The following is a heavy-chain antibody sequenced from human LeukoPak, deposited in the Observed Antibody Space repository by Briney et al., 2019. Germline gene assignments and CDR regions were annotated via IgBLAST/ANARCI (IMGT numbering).Heavy chain of an antibody. CDR1: GFTVSSNY. D-gene: IGHD2-2*01. Sequence: GGSLRLSCAASGFTVSSNYMSWVRQAPGEGLEWVSVIYSGGSTYYADSVKGRFTISRDNSKNTLYLQMNSLRAEDTAVYYCALSYQLPPSDAFDIWGQGTMVTVSS. V-gene: IGHV3-66*01. CDR2: IYSGGST. J-gene: IGHJ3*02. CDR3: ALSYQLPPSDAFDI.